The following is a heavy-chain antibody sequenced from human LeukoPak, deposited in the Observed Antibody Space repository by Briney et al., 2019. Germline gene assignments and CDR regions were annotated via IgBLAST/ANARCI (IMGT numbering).Heavy chain of an antibody. J-gene: IGHJ1*01. CDR3: ARETSGIVGARAGNFQH. CDR2: ISYDGSNK. Sequence: GGSLRLSCAASGFTFSSYAMHWVRQAPGKGLEWVAVISYDGSNKYYADSVKGRFTISRDNSKNTLYLQMNSLRAEDTAVYYCARETSGIVGARAGNFQHWGQGTLVTVSS. CDR1: GFTFSSYA. V-gene: IGHV3-30-3*01. D-gene: IGHD1-26*01.